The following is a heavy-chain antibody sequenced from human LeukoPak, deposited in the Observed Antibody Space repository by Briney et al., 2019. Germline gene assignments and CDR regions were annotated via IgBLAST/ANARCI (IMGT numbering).Heavy chain of an antibody. D-gene: IGHD6-25*01. CDR1: GFTLRTNA. CDR3: ARDLEIAEATLIDY. J-gene: IGHJ4*02. CDR2: ISGSGGST. Sequence: GGSLRLSCAVSGFTLRTNAMSWVRQAPGKGLEWVSGISGSGGSTDYADSVKGRCTISRDNSKNTLYLQMNSLRAEDTAVYYCARDLEIAEATLIDYWGQGTLVTVSS. V-gene: IGHV3-23*01.